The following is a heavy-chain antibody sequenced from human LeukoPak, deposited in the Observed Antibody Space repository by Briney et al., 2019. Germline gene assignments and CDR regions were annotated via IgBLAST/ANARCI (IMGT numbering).Heavy chain of an antibody. CDR2: IYYSGST. J-gene: IGHJ4*02. CDR1: GGSISSYY. CDR3: ARAEEVVSYYDSSGYYYYFDY. V-gene: IGHV4-59*12. D-gene: IGHD3-22*01. Sequence: SETLSPTCTVSGGSISSYYWSWIRQPPGKGLEWIGYIYYSGSTNYNPSLKSRVTISVDTSKNQFSLKLSSVTAADTAVYYCARAEEVVSYYDSSGYYYYFDYWGQGTLVTVSS.